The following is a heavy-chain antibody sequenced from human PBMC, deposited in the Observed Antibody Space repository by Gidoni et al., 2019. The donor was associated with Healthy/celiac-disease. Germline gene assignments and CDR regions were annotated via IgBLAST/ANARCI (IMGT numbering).Heavy chain of an antibody. CDR1: GYTFTSYY. CDR3: ARDLAMRQYMVRGEDWFDP. D-gene: IGHD3-10*01. J-gene: IGHJ5*02. CDR2: INPSGGST. V-gene: IGHV1-46*03. Sequence: QVQLVQSGAEVKKPVASVKVSCTASGYTFTSYYMHWVRQAPGQGLEWMGIINPSGGSTSYAQKFQGRVTMTRDTSTSTGYMELSSLRSEDTAVYYCARDLAMRQYMVRGEDWFDPWGQGTLVTVSS.